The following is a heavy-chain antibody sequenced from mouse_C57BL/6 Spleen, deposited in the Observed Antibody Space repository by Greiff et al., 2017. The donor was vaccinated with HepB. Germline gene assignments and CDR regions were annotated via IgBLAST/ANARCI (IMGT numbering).Heavy chain of an antibody. D-gene: IGHD2-4*01. CDR2: INYDGSST. CDR3: ARGYYDYDAPYFDY. Sequence: EVMLVESEGGLVQPGSSMKLSCTASGFTFSDYYMAWVRQVPEKGLEWVANINYDGSSTYYLDSLKSRFIISRDNAKNILYLQMSSLKSEDTATYYCARGYYDYDAPYFDYWGQGTTLTVSS. V-gene: IGHV5-16*01. CDR1: GFTFSDYY. J-gene: IGHJ2*01.